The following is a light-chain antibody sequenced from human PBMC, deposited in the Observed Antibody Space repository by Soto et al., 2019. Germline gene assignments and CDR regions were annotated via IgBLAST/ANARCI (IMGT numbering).Light chain of an antibody. CDR3: QQLNSYPQT. J-gene: IGKJ5*01. Sequence: DIQLTQSPSFLSASVGDRVTITCRASQGISNYLAWYRQKPGKAPKLLIYAASTLQSGVPSRVSGSGSGTEVTLTISSLQPEDFATYYCQQLNSYPQTFGQGTRLEIK. CDR1: QGISNY. CDR2: AAS. V-gene: IGKV1-9*01.